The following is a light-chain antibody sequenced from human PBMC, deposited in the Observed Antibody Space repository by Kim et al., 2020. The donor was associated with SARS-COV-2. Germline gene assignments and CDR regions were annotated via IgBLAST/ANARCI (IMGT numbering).Light chain of an antibody. CDR1: KLGDTY. CDR2: EDV. V-gene: IGLV3-1*01. CDR3: QAWDSRAFYV. Sequence: SYELTQPPSVSVSPGQTTSITCSGDKLGDTYASWYQQKPGQSPVLVIYEDVKRPSGIPERFSGSNSGNTATLTISGTQAMDEADYYCQAWDSRAFYVFGTGTQVTVL. J-gene: IGLJ1*01.